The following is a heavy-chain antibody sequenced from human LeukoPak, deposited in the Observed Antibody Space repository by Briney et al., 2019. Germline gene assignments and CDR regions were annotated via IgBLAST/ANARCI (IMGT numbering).Heavy chain of an antibody. CDR2: ISYDGSNK. CDR3: ANTLQTHYFDY. Sequence: GRSLRLSCAASGFTFSSYGMHWVRQAPGKGLEWVAVISYDGSNKYYADSVKGRFTISRDNSKNTLYLQMNSLRAEDTAVYYYANTLQTHYFDYWGQGTLVTVSS. CDR1: GFTFSSYG. J-gene: IGHJ4*02. V-gene: IGHV3-30*18. D-gene: IGHD4-11*01.